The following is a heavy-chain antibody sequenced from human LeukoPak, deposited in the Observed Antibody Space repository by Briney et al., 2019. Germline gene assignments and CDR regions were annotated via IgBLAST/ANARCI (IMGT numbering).Heavy chain of an antibody. J-gene: IGHJ5*02. D-gene: IGHD4-23*01. CDR3: ARDNSVEDTAWWFDP. Sequence: ASVKVSCTASVGTFSSYAICWVRQAPGQGLEWMGGIIPIFGTANYAQKFQSRVTITADESTSTAYMELSSLRSEDTAVYYCARDNSVEDTAWWFDPWGKGTLVSVSS. CDR2: IIPIFGTA. CDR1: VGTFSSYA. V-gene: IGHV1-69*13.